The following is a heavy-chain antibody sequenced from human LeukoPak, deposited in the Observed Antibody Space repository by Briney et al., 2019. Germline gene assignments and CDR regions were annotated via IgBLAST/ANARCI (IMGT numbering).Heavy chain of an antibody. CDR3: ARGRRPLIAAAGTLDY. D-gene: IGHD6-13*01. Sequence: PSETLSLTCAVYGGSFSGYYWSWIRQPPGKGLEWIGEINHSGSTNYNPSLKSRVTISVDTSKNQFSLKLSSVTAADTAVYYCARGRRPLIAAAGTLDYWGQGTLATVSS. CDR2: INHSGST. V-gene: IGHV4-34*01. J-gene: IGHJ4*02. CDR1: GGSFSGYY.